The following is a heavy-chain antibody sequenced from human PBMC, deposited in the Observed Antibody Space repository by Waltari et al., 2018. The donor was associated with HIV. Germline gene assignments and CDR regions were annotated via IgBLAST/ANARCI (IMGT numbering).Heavy chain of an antibody. CDR3: VKDMFGEYDY. Sequence: EVQLVQSGAGLVQPGGSWRLSCAAYGFSVGRYWMHWVRQIPGQGLVWVSRINPDGNTINYADSVRGRFTISRDYAKNTLYLQMNSLRDEDTAMYYCVKDMFGEYDYWGQGTLVTVSS. CDR2: INPDGNTI. V-gene: IGHV3-74*01. D-gene: IGHD3-10*02. J-gene: IGHJ4*02. CDR1: GFSVGRYW.